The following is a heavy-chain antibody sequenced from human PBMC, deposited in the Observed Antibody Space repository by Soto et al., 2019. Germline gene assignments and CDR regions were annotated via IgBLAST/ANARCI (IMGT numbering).Heavy chain of an antibody. J-gene: IGHJ4*02. CDR2: ISSTTNYI. V-gene: IGHV3-21*06. CDR3: ARESEDLTSNFDY. CDR1: GFTFSNYG. Sequence: PGGSLRLSCVASGFTFSNYGMHWVRQAPGKGLEWVSSISSTTNYIYYGDSMKGRFTISGDNAKNSLYLEMNSLRAEDTAVYYCARESEDLTSNFDYWGQGTLVTVSS.